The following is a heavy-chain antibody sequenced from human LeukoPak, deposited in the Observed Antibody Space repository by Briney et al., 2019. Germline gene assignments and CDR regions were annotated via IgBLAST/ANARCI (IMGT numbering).Heavy chain of an antibody. D-gene: IGHD5-24*01. CDR1: AGSVSSGRYY. J-gene: IGHJ3*02. CDR2: IYYSGST. V-gene: IGHV4-61*01. Sequence: SETLSLTCSVSAGSVSSGRYYWTWIRQPPGKGLEWIGYIYYSGSTSYSPSLKSRVSISVDTSKNQFSLKMNSVTAADTAVYYCARGRWLPNAFDIWGQGTMVTVFS. CDR3: ARGRWLPNAFDI.